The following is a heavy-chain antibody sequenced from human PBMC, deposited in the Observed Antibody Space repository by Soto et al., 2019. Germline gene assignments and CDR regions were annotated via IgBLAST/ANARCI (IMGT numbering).Heavy chain of an antibody. CDR3: ARVRGSFGLDV. V-gene: IGHV4-31*03. Sequence: SETLSLTCNVSGGSITGAYYWNWIRQHPGKGLEWIGSIHYRGTTDYNPSLKSRIPISLDRSKNQFALKLSSVTAADTAVYYCARVRGSFGLDVWGQGTTVTGS. D-gene: IGHD3-3*02. CDR1: GGSITGAYY. J-gene: IGHJ6*02. CDR2: IHYRGTT.